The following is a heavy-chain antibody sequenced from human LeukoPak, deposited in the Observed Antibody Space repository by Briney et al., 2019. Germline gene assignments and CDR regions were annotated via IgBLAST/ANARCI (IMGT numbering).Heavy chain of an antibody. Sequence: GASVKVSCKASGYTFTSYGISWGRQAPGQGLEWMGWISAYNGNTNYAQKLQGRVTLTTDTSTNTAYMELRSLRSDDTAVYYCARAGHCSSTSCYGYWGQGTLVTVSS. CDR2: ISAYNGNT. J-gene: IGHJ4*02. CDR3: ARAGHCSSTSCYGY. D-gene: IGHD2-2*01. CDR1: GYTFTSYG. V-gene: IGHV1-18*01.